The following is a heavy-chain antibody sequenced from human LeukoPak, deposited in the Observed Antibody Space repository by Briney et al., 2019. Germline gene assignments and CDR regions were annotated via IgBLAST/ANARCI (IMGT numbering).Heavy chain of an antibody. V-gene: IGHV3-23*01. J-gene: IGHJ4*02. CDR1: GFTFSSYA. D-gene: IGHD5-18*01. CDR2: ISGSGGST. Sequence: GWSLRLSCAASGFTFSSYAMSWVRQAPGKGLEWVLAISGSGGSTYYADSVKGRFTISRDNSKNTLYLQMNSLRAEDTAVYYCAKEKGNSYGFTAPFDYWGQGTLVTVSS. CDR3: AKEKGNSYGFTAPFDY.